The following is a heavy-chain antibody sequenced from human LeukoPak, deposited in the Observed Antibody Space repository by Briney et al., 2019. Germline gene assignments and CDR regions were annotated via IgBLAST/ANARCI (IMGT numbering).Heavy chain of an antibody. CDR3: ARGSLDLAAAGTDY. CDR1: GGSISSYY. CDR2: IYYSGST. V-gene: IGHV4-59*13. J-gene: IGHJ4*02. D-gene: IGHD6-13*01. Sequence: SEPLSLTCTVSGGSISSYYWSWIRQPPGKGLEWIGYIYYSGSTNYNPSLKSRVTISVDTSKNQFSLKLSSVTAADTAVYYCARGSLDLAAAGTDYWGQGTLVTVSS.